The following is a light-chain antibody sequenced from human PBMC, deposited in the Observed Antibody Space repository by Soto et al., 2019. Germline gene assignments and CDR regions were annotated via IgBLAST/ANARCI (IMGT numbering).Light chain of an antibody. V-gene: IGLV2-23*01. Sequence: QSALTQPASVSGSPGQSITISCTGSVSDVGSFGPVSWYQQHPGQVPKLIIYEGNRRPSGVPSRFSGSKSGNTASLTISGLQAEDEADYYCCSYVGARTYVFGAGTKVTVL. CDR3: CSYVGARTYV. CDR2: EGN. CDR1: VSDVGSFGP. J-gene: IGLJ1*01.